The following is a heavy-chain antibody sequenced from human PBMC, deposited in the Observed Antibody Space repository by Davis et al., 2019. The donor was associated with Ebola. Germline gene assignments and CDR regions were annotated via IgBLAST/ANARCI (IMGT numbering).Heavy chain of an antibody. V-gene: IGHV4-59*08. CDR2: IYHSGHT. D-gene: IGHD5-12*01. CDR1: GGSISNYY. CDR3: ARADGSGYDLYYYYGMDV. J-gene: IGHJ6*04. Sequence: SETLSLTCTVSGGSISNYYWSWIRQPPGKGLGWIGYIYHSGHTNSNPPLKSRVTISVDTSKNQFSLKLSSVTAADTAVYYCARADGSGYDLYYYYGMDVWGKGTTVTVSS.